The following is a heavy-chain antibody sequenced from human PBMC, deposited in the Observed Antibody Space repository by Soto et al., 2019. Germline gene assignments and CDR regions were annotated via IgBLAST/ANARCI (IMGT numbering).Heavy chain of an antibody. Sequence: QVQLVQSGAEVKKPGASVKVSCKASGYTFTSYYMHWVRQAPGQGLEWMGIINPSSGSTSYAQKFQGRGTMTRDTSTRTVYMELSSLRSEDTAVYYCAREGERGYSYGYLEYWGQGTLVTVSS. CDR3: AREGERGYSYGYLEY. CDR2: INPSSGST. D-gene: IGHD5-18*01. J-gene: IGHJ4*02. CDR1: GYTFTSYY. V-gene: IGHV1-46*01.